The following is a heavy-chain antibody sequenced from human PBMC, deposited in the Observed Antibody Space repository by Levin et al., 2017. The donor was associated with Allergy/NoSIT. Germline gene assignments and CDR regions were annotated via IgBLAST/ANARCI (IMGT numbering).Heavy chain of an antibody. CDR2: IYHSGST. CDR1: GGSISSGGYS. J-gene: IGHJ4*02. Sequence: PSETLSLTCAVSGGSISSGGYSWSWIRQPPGKGLEWIGYIYHSGSTYYNPSLKSRVTISVDRSKNQFSLKLSSVTAADTAVYYCASAYSGTPMGFDYWGQGTLVTVSS. CDR3: ASAYSGTPMGFDY. V-gene: IGHV4-30-2*01. D-gene: IGHD1-26*01.